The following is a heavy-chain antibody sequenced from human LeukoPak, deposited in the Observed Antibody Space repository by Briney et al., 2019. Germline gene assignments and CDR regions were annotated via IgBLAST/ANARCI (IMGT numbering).Heavy chain of an antibody. CDR1: GGSFSGYY. Sequence: SETLSLTCAVYGGSFSGYYRSWIRQPPGKGLEWIGEINHSGSTNHNPSLKSRVTISVDTSKNQFSLKLSSVTAADTAVYYCAGEQYYYDSRGYPLPLGYWGQGTLVTVSS. CDR2: INHSGST. D-gene: IGHD3-22*01. CDR3: AGEQYYYDSRGYPLPLGY. J-gene: IGHJ4*02. V-gene: IGHV4-34*01.